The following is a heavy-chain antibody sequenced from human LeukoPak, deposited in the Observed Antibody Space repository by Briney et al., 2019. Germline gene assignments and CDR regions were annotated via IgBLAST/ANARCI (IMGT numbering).Heavy chain of an antibody. D-gene: IGHD1-26*01. CDR1: GFTFDGYD. Sequence: GGSLRLSCAASGFTFDGYDMHWVRQAPGKGLEWVAIISYDGSDKYYGDSVKGRFTISRDNSKSTLYLQMNSLRAEDTAVYYCAKDLFRWELPKGPLDPRGQGALVTVSS. CDR2: ISYDGSDK. CDR3: AKDLFRWELPKGPLDP. J-gene: IGHJ5*02. V-gene: IGHV3-30*18.